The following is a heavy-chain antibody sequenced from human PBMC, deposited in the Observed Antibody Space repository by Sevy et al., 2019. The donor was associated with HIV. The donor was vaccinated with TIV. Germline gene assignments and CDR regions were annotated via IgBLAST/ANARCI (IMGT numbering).Heavy chain of an antibody. CDR3: ARRSTYYDFWSGYDSRDAFDI. V-gene: IGHV5-51*01. Sequence: GESLKISCKGSGYSFTSYWIGWVRQMPRKGLEWMWIIYPGDSDTRYSPSLQGQVTISADKSISTAYLQWSSLKASDTAMYYCARRSTYYDFWSGYDSRDAFDIWGQGTMVTVSS. CDR1: GYSFTSYW. D-gene: IGHD3-3*01. CDR2: IYPGDSDT. J-gene: IGHJ3*02.